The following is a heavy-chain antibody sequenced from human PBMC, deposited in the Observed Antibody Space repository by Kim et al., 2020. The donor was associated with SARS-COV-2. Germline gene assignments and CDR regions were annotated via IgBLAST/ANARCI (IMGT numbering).Heavy chain of an antibody. V-gene: IGHV3-23*01. CDR1: GFTFSSYA. CDR2: ISGSGGST. CDR3: AKGFNDYGDPYYFDY. Sequence: GGSLRLSCAASGFTFSSYAMSWVRQAPGKGLEWVSAISGSGGSTYYADSGKGRFTISRDNSKNTLYLKMNRLRAEDTAVYYCAKGFNDYGDPYYFDYWGQGTLVTVSS. D-gene: IGHD4-17*01. J-gene: IGHJ4*02.